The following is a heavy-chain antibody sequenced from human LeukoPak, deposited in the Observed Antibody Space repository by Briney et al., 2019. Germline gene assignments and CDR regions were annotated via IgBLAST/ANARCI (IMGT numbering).Heavy chain of an antibody. CDR3: ARDIPYGGMPGHNWFDP. CDR2: INPNSGGT. CDR1: GYTFTGYY. V-gene: IGHV1-2*02. D-gene: IGHD4-23*01. Sequence: ASVKVSCKASGYTFTGYYIHWVRQAPGQGLEWMGWINPNSGGTNYAQKFQGRVTMTRDTSISTAYMELSRLRSDDTAMYYCARDIPYGGMPGHNWFDPWGQGTLVTVSS. J-gene: IGHJ5*02.